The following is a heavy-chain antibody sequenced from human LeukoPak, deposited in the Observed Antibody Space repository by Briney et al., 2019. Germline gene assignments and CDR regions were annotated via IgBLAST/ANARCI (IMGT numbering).Heavy chain of an antibody. J-gene: IGHJ6*03. V-gene: IGHV1-46*01. CDR3: ARVGYCSSTSCYPHRYYYYYMDV. CDR1: GYTFTGYY. D-gene: IGHD2-2*01. Sequence: ASVKVSCKASGYTFTGYYMHWVRQAPGQGLEWMGTINPSGGSTSYAQRFQGRVTMTTDTSTSTAYMELRSLRSDDTAVYYCARVGYCSSTSCYPHRYYYYYMDVWGKGTTVTVSS. CDR2: INPSGGST.